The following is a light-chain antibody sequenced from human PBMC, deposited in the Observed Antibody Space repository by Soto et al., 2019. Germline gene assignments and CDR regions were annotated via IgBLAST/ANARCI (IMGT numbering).Light chain of an antibody. J-gene: IGKJ4*01. V-gene: IGKV1-5*03. CDR1: RNIGSW. Sequence: DIQMTQSPSFVSASIGDRVTITCRASRNIGSWLAWYQQKAGKAPNLLIYKASTLETGVPSRFSGSASGTEFTLTISSLQPDDFATYYCQQHANYPITFGGGTKVEI. CDR2: KAS. CDR3: QQHANYPIT.